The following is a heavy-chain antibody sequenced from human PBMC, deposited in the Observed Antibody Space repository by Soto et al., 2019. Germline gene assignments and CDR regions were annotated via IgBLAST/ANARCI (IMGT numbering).Heavy chain of an antibody. CDR1: GGTFSSYA. Sequence: QVQLVQSGAEVKKPGSSVKVSCKASGGTFSSYAISWVRQAPGQGLEWMGGIVPIFGTANDAQKFQGRVTITADESTSTAYMELSRLGSEDTAVYYCARVVIAAPPNALDIWGQGTMVTVSS. CDR2: IVPIFGTA. J-gene: IGHJ3*02. V-gene: IGHV1-69*12. CDR3: ARVVIAAPPNALDI. D-gene: IGHD6-13*01.